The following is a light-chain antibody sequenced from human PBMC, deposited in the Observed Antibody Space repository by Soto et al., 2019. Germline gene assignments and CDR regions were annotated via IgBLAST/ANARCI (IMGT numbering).Light chain of an antibody. CDR3: AAWDDSLNAL. CDR2: IND. J-gene: IGLJ1*01. Sequence: QSVLTQPASVSGSPGQSITISCSGSSSNIGDNPVNWYQQVPGAAPKLLIYINDQRPSGVPDRFSGSKSGTSASLAISGLQPEDEADYYCAAWDDSLNALFGTGTKVTVL. V-gene: IGLV1-44*01. CDR1: SSNIGDNP.